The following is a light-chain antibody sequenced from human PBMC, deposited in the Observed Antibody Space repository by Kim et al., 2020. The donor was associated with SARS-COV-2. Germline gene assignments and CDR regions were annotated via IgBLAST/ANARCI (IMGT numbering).Light chain of an antibody. V-gene: IGLV3-19*01. CDR3: QSRDSGGKVV. CDR1: SLRSYY. J-gene: IGLJ2*01. CDR2: GRN. Sequence: SSELTQDPAVSVALGQTVRITCQGDSLRSYYATWYQQKPRQAHLLVIYGRNNRPSGIPDRFSGSTSGNTASLTISGAQAEDEADFYCQSRDSGGKVVFGGGTQLTVL.